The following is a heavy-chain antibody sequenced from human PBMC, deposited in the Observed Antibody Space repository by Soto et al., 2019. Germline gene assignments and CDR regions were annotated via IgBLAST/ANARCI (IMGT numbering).Heavy chain of an antibody. V-gene: IGHV3-74*01. CDR3: VRDLSLWAFDS. J-gene: IGHJ4*02. CDR1: GFTFSAYW. D-gene: IGHD2-21*01. Sequence: EVQLVESGGGLVQPGGSLSLSCAASGFTFSAYWMHWVRQAPGQGLVWVSRVTTDGSGTTYADSVKGRFAISRDNARNMLYLQMNSLTVEDTAVYYCVRDLSLWAFDSWGQGTLVTVSS. CDR2: VTTDGSGT.